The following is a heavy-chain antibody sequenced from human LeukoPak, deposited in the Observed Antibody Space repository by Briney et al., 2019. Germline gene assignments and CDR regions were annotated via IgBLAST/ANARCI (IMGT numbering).Heavy chain of an antibody. CDR3: ARYSYGGEDWFDP. V-gene: IGHV4-39*01. CDR2: IYYSGTT. Sequence: PSETLSLTCAVSGGSISSSRYYWAWIRQPPGKGPEWIGSIYYSGTTYYSPSLKSRVTIFLDASKNQFSLKLTSLTAAGTAVYYCARYSYGGEDWFDPWGQGTLVTVSS. J-gene: IGHJ5*02. CDR1: GGSISSSRYY. D-gene: IGHD5-18*01.